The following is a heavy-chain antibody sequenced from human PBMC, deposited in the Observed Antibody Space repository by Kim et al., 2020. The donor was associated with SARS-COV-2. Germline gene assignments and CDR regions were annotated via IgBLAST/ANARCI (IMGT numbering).Heavy chain of an antibody. Sequence: GGSLRLSCAASGFTFSSYWMSWVRQAPGKGLEWVANIKQDGSEKYYVDSVKGRFTISRDNAKNSLYLQMNSLRAEDTAVYYCAREGVSSGWSLYYYYYYGMDVWGQGTTVTVSS. J-gene: IGHJ6*02. CDR2: IKQDGSEK. CDR3: AREGVSSGWSLYYYYYYGMDV. V-gene: IGHV3-7*01. CDR1: GFTFSSYW. D-gene: IGHD6-19*01.